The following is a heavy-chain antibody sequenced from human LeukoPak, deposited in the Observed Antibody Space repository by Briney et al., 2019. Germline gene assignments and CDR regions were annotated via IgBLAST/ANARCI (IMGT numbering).Heavy chain of an antibody. CDR3: ARGNARRILFAY. Sequence: SETLSLTCAVYGGSFSGYYWSWIRQPPGKGLEWIGEINHSRSTNYNPSLKSRVTISVDTSKNQFSLKLSSVTAADTAVYYCARGNARRILFAYWGQGTLVTVSS. CDR2: INHSRST. J-gene: IGHJ4*02. V-gene: IGHV4-34*01. CDR1: GGSFSGYY.